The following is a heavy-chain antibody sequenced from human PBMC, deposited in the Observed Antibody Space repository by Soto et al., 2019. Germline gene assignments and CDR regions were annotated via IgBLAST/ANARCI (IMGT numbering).Heavy chain of an antibody. Sequence: GGSLRLSCAASGFTFGDFVMSWVRQAPGKGLEWVSGISGSGGSTHYPDSVKGRFTISRDNSKNTLYLQMNSLRAEDAAVYYCAKDGYSSSWNGFFEYWGQGNQVTVSS. CDR3: AKDGYSSSWNGFFEY. CDR2: ISGSGGST. CDR1: GFTFGDFV. D-gene: IGHD6-13*01. J-gene: IGHJ4*02. V-gene: IGHV3-23*01.